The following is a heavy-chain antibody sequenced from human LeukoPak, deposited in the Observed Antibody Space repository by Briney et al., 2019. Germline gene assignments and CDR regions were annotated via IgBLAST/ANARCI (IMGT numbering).Heavy chain of an antibody. CDR1: GGSISSSSYY. CDR3: ASPTHDYYDSSGYYTFDY. Sequence: SETLSLTCTVSGGSISSSSYYWGWIRQPPGKGLEWIGSIYYSGSTYYNPSLKSRVTISVDTSKNQFSLKLSSVTAADTAVYYCASPTHDYYDSSGYYTFDYWGQGTLVTVSS. J-gene: IGHJ4*02. CDR2: IYYSGST. D-gene: IGHD3-22*01. V-gene: IGHV4-39*01.